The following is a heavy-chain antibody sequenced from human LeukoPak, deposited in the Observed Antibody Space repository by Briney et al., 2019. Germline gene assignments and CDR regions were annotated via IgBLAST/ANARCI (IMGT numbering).Heavy chain of an antibody. D-gene: IGHD4-11*01. CDR3: ARELPTTVTTSRAFDI. J-gene: IGHJ3*02. Sequence: SETLSLTCAVYGGSFSGYYWSWIRQPPGKGLEWIGYIYYSGSTNYNPSLKSRVTISVDTSKNQFSLKLSSVTAADTAVYYCARELPTTVTTSRAFDIWGQGTMVTVSS. CDR2: IYYSGST. CDR1: GGSFSGYY. V-gene: IGHV4-59*01.